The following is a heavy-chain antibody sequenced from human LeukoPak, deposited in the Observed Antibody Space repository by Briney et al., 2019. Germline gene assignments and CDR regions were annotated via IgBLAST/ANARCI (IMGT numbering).Heavy chain of an antibody. CDR3: ARDPIGSRWPYYFDY. CDR2: IIPIFGTA. Sequence: SVKVSCKASGGTFSSYAISWVRQAPGQGLEWMGGIIPIFGTANYAQKFQGRVTITADESTSTAYMELSSLRSEDTAVYYCARDPIGSRWPYYFDYWGQGTLVTVAS. V-gene: IGHV1-69*13. CDR1: GGTFSSYA. J-gene: IGHJ4*02. D-gene: IGHD6-13*01.